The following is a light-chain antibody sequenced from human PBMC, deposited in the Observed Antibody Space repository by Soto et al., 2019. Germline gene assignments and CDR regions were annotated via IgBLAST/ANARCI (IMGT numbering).Light chain of an antibody. CDR1: QDISNY. CDR3: QQLNSYPLT. Sequence: DIQWTQSPSFLSASVGDRVTITCRASQDISNYLVWYQQKPGKAPKPLIYAAYTLQSGVQSRFSGSGSGTEFTLTIRSLQPEDFATYYCQQLNSYPLTFGPGTKVDIK. V-gene: IGKV1-9*01. J-gene: IGKJ3*01. CDR2: AAY.